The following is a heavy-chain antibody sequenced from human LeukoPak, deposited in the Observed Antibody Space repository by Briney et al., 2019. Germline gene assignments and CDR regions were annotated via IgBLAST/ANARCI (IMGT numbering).Heavy chain of an antibody. Sequence: SQTLSLTCTVSGGSIISGSYYWSWIRQPAGKGLEWIGRIYTSGSTNYNPSLKSRVTISVDTSKNQFSLKLSSVTAADTAVYYCARGSYDFWSGYQRAYWFDPWGQGTLVTVSS. CDR2: IYTSGST. V-gene: IGHV4-61*02. D-gene: IGHD3-3*01. J-gene: IGHJ5*02. CDR3: ARGSYDFWSGYQRAYWFDP. CDR1: GGSIISGSYY.